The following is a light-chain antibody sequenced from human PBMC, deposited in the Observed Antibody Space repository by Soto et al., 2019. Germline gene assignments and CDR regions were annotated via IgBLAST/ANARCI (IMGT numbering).Light chain of an antibody. CDR2: DTS. J-gene: IGLJ3*02. V-gene: IGLV7-46*01. CDR3: SLYHSDFRV. CDR1: TGGVTSGHY. Sequence: QAVVTQEPSLTVSPGGTVTLTCASSTGGVTSGHYPHWLQQKPGQAPRTLIYDTSNTHSWTPARFSGSLLGDKAALTLSGAQAEDEAEYYCSLYHSDFRVFGGGTKLTVL.